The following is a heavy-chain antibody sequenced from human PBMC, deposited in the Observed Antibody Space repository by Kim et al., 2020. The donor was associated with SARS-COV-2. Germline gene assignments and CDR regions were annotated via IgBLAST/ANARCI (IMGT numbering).Heavy chain of an antibody. V-gene: IGHV5-51*01. CDR1: GYSFTSYW. CDR2: IYPGDSDT. Sequence: GESLKISCEGSGYSFTSYWIGWVRQMPGKGLEWMGIIYPGDSDTRYSPSFQGQVTISADKSISTAYLQWSSLKASDTAMYYCARLTYYYDSSGYGINWFDPWGQGTLVTVSS. CDR3: ARLTYYYDSSGYGINWFDP. D-gene: IGHD3-22*01. J-gene: IGHJ5*02.